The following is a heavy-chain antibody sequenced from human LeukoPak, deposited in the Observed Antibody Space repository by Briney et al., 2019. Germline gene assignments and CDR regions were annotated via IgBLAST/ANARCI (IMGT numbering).Heavy chain of an antibody. CDR1: GFTFSSFA. CDR2: ISGSGDTT. CDR3: ARSRRIAVAGYYYYYMDV. D-gene: IGHD6-19*01. V-gene: IGHV3-23*01. J-gene: IGHJ6*03. Sequence: GGSLRLSCAASGFTFSSFAMNWVRQAPGKGLEWVSIISGSGDTTHYTDSVKGRFTVSRDNSKNTLYLQMNSLRAEDTAVYYCARSRRIAVAGYYYYYMDVWGKGTTVTVSS.